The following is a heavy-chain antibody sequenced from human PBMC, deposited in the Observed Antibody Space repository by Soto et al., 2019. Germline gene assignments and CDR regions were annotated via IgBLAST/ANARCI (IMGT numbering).Heavy chain of an antibody. Sequence: GGSLRLSCAASGFTVSSNYMSWVRQAPGKGLEWVSVIYSGGSTYYADSVKGRFTISRDNSKNTLYLQMNSLRAEDTAVYYCASARRRYNSNYFDYWGQGTLVTVSS. V-gene: IGHV3-53*01. CDR2: IYSGGST. D-gene: IGHD1-20*01. J-gene: IGHJ4*02. CDR3: ASARRRYNSNYFDY. CDR1: GFTVSSNY.